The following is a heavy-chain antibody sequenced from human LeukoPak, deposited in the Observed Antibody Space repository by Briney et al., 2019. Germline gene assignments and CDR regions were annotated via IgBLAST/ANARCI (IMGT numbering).Heavy chain of an antibody. J-gene: IGHJ4*02. D-gene: IGHD3-22*01. CDR2: ISYDGSNK. Sequence: GSLRLSCAASGFTFSSYAMHWVRQAPGKGLEWVAVISYDGSNKYYADSVKGRFTISRDNSKNTLYLQMNSLRAEDTAVYYCARDLAGWDSSGYYSPQSPDYWGQGTLVTVSS. V-gene: IGHV3-30-3*01. CDR1: GFTFSSYA. CDR3: ARDLAGWDSSGYYSPQSPDY.